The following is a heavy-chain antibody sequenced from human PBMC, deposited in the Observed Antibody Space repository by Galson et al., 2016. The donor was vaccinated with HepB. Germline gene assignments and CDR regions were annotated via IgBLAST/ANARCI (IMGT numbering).Heavy chain of an antibody. CDR3: VKDRRQGYYYYYGMDV. CDR2: XSWNSGRI. CDR1: GFTFDDYA. J-gene: IGHJ6*02. V-gene: IGHV3-9*01. Sequence: SLRLSCATSGFTFDDYAMHWVRQAXXKGLXXVSXXSWNSGRISYADSVRGRFTISRDSAECSLYLQMNSLKTEDKALYYCVKDRRQGYYYYYGMDVLGQGTTVTVSS.